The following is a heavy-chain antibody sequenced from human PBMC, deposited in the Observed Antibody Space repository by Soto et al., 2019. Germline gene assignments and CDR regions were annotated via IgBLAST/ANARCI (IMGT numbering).Heavy chain of an antibody. CDR2: ISSSSSTI. Sequence: GGSLRLSCAASGFTFSSYSMNWVRQAPGKGLEWVSYISSSSSTIYYADSVKGRFTISRDNAKNSLYLQMNSLRAEDTAVYYCARDLTYGPSDYWGQGTLVTVSS. CDR3: ARDLTYGPSDY. J-gene: IGHJ4*02. CDR1: GFTFSSYS. D-gene: IGHD4-17*01. V-gene: IGHV3-48*01.